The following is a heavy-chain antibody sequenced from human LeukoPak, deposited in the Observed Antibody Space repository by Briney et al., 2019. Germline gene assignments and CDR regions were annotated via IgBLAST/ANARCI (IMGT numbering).Heavy chain of an antibody. CDR1: GGSISSYY. J-gene: IGHJ5*02. V-gene: IGHV4-39*01. CDR3: ARPPGIAAAWFDP. CDR2: IDYSGIT. Sequence: SETLSLTCTVSGGSISSYYWGWIRQPPGKGLEWIGNIDYSGITYYNPSLKSRLTISLDTSKDQFSLKLSSVTPADTAVYYCARPPGIAAAWFDPWGQGTLVTVAS. D-gene: IGHD6-13*01.